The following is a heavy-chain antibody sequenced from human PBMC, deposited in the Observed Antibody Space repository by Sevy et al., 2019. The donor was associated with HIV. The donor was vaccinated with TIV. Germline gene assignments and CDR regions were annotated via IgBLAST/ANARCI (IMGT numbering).Heavy chain of an antibody. J-gene: IGHJ5*02. Sequence: GGSLRLSCAASGFTFSSYAMHWVRQAPGKGLEWVAVISYDGSNKYYADSVKGRFTISRDNSKNTLYLQMNSLRAEDTAVYYCARGNVDTATDNWFRGLHWFDPWGQGTLVTVSS. D-gene: IGHD5-18*01. CDR2: ISYDGSNK. CDR1: GFTFSSYA. CDR3: ARGNVDTATDNWFRGLHWFDP. V-gene: IGHV3-30-3*01.